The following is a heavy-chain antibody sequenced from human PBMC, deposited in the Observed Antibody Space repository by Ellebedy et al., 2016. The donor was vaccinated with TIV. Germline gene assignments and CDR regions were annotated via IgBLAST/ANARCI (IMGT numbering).Heavy chain of an antibody. CDR3: ARERGDSYYYGSGRNYGMDV. CDR1: GFTFSDYY. CDR2: ISSSGSTI. V-gene: IGHV3-11*01. Sequence: GGSLRLXXAASGFTFSDYYMSSIRQAPGKGLEWVSYISSSGSTIYYADSVKGRFTISRDNAKNSLYLQMNSLRAEDTAVYYCARERGDSYYYGSGRNYGMDVWGQGTTVTVSS. J-gene: IGHJ6*02. D-gene: IGHD3-10*01.